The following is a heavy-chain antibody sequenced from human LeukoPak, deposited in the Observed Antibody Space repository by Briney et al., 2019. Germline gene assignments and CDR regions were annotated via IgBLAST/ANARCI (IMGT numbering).Heavy chain of an antibody. CDR3: AKYVSAKGPPYALDV. J-gene: IGHJ6*02. V-gene: IGHV3-23*01. D-gene: IGHD2/OR15-2a*01. CDR1: EFTFSSYA. Sequence: GGSLRRSCAASEFTFSSYAMQWVRQAPGKGLEWVSGISASGGSTWYADSVKGRFTISRDHSKNTLYLQMNSLRAEDTAVYYCAKYVSAKGPPYALDVWGQGTTVTVSS. CDR2: ISASGGST.